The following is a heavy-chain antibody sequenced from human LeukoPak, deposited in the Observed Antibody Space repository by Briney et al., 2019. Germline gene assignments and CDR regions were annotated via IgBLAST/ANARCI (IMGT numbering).Heavy chain of an antibody. Sequence: GGPLRLSCAASGFTFSSYDMHWVRQATGKGLEWVSAIGTAGDTYYPGSVKGRFTISRENAKNSLYLQMNSLRAGDTAVYYCARGGLTRDAFDIWGQGTMVTVSS. J-gene: IGHJ3*02. V-gene: IGHV3-13*01. CDR3: ARGGLTRDAFDI. CDR2: IGTAGDT. D-gene: IGHD3-16*01. CDR1: GFTFSSYD.